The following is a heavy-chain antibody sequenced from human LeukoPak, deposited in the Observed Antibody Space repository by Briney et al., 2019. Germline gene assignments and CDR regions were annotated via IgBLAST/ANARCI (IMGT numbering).Heavy chain of an antibody. V-gene: IGHV1-69*05. CDR3: ARDMALYDFWSGFRGRYYYYMDV. CDR1: GGTFSSYA. J-gene: IGHJ6*03. Sequence: GASVKVSCKASGGTFSSYAISWVRQAPGQGLEWMGGIIPIFGTANYAQKLQGRVTMTTDTSTSTAYMELRSLRSDDTAVYYCARDMALYDFWSGFRGRYYYYMDVWGKGTTVTVSS. D-gene: IGHD3-3*01. CDR2: IIPIFGTA.